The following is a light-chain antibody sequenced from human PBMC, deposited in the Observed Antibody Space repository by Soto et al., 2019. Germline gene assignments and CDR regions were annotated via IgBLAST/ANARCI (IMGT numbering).Light chain of an antibody. Sequence: DIQMTQSPSTLSASVGDRVTITCRASQSISSWLAWYQQKPGKAPKLLIYKESSLESGVPSRFSGSVSGTECTLTISSLQPDDFATYYYQQYNSYPWTFGQGTKVEIK. CDR1: QSISSW. V-gene: IGKV1-5*03. J-gene: IGKJ1*01. CDR2: KES. CDR3: QQYNSYPWT.